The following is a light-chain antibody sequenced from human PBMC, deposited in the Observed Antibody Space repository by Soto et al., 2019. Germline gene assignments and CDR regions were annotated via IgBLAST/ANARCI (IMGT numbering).Light chain of an antibody. Sequence: EIVLTQSPGTLSLSPGEGATLSCRASQSVSSSYLAWYQQKPGQAPRLLIYGASSRATGIPDRFSGSGSGTDFTLTISRLEPEDFAVYYCQQYGSAPMYTFGQGTKLEMK. CDR2: GAS. J-gene: IGKJ2*01. V-gene: IGKV3-20*01. CDR3: QQYGSAPMYT. CDR1: QSVSSSY.